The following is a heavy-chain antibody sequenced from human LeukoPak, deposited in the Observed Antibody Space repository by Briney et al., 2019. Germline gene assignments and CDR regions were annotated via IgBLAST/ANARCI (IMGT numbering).Heavy chain of an antibody. D-gene: IGHD3-22*01. Sequence: GGSLRLSCAASGFTFSGYSMNWVRQAPGKGLEWVSSISSSSSYIYYADSVKGRFTISRDNAKNSLYLQMNSLRAEDTAVYYCASEDDSSGFPQYGMDVWGQGTTVTVSS. CDR2: ISSSSSYI. CDR3: ASEDDSSGFPQYGMDV. CDR1: GFTFSGYS. J-gene: IGHJ6*02. V-gene: IGHV3-21*01.